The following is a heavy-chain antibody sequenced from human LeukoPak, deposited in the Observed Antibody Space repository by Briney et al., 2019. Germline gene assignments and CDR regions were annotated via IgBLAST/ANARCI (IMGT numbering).Heavy chain of an antibody. V-gene: IGHV3-23*01. D-gene: IGHD3-22*01. CDR1: GFTFSSYA. Sequence: GGSLRLSCAASGFTFSSYAMSWVRQAPGKGLEWVSAISGNGGTTYYADSVKGRFTISRDNYKNTLYLQMNSLRAEDTAVYYCAKVDYYDSSGNYPNWFDPWGQGTLVTVSS. CDR2: ISGNGGTT. CDR3: AKVDYYDSSGNYPNWFDP. J-gene: IGHJ5*02.